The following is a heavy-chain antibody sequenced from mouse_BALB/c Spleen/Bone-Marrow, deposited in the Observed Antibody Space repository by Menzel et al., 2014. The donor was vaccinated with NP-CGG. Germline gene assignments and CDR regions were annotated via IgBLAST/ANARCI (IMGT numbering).Heavy chain of an antibody. V-gene: IGHV1-12*01. Sequence: SGAELVKPGASVKMSCKASGYTFXSYNMHWVKQTPGQGLEWIGTIYPGSGDTSYNQKFKGKATLTADKSSSTAYMQLSSLTSEDSAVYYCARSNWDGGNYFDYWGQGTTLTVSS. CDR1: GYTFXSYN. CDR3: ARSNWDGGNYFDY. J-gene: IGHJ2*01. CDR2: IYPGSGDT. D-gene: IGHD4-1*01.